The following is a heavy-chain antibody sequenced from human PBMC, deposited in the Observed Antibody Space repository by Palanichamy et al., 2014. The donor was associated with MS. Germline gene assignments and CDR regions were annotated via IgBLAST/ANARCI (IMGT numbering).Heavy chain of an antibody. CDR1: AYTFSDYY. CDR3: ARDHEQVYFNPWSWGPKKTFHHKYFGMDV. CDR2: IDTDSGGA. J-gene: IGHJ6*02. V-gene: IGHV1-2*02. D-gene: IGHD3-3*01. Sequence: QVQLVQSGAEVKKPGASVRVSCKASAYTFSDYYIHWVRQAPGQGLEWMGWIDTDSGGATYAQQFQGRVTMTRDTSMRTAYMDLSSLRSDDTAVYYCARDHEQVYFNPWSWGPKKTFHHKYFGMDVWGQGTTVTVSS.